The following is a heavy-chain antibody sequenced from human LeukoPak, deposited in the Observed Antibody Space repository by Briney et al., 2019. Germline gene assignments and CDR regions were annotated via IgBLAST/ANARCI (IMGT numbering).Heavy chain of an antibody. Sequence: SETLSLTCAVYGGSFSGYYWSWIRQPPGKGLEWIGEINHSGSTNYNPSLKSRVTISVDPSKNQFSLKLSSVTAADTAVYYCARARDTAMVPTAPDYWGQGTLVTVSS. CDR3: ARARDTAMVPTAPDY. J-gene: IGHJ4*02. D-gene: IGHD5-18*01. CDR1: GGSFSGYY. V-gene: IGHV4-34*01. CDR2: INHSGST.